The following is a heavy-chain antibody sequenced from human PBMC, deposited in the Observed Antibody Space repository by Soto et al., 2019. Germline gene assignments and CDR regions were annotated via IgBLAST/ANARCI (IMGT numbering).Heavy chain of an antibody. D-gene: IGHD3-9*01. Sequence: QVQLQESGPGLVKPSQTLSLTCTVSGGSISSGGYYWSWIRQHPGKGLEWIGYIYYSGSTYYNPSLKSRVTISVDTSKNQFSLKLSSVTAADTAVYYCARVYYDILTANPSSGGMDVWGQGTTVTVSS. CDR3: ARVYYDILTANPSSGGMDV. CDR2: IYYSGST. CDR1: GGSISSGGYY. J-gene: IGHJ6*02. V-gene: IGHV4-31*03.